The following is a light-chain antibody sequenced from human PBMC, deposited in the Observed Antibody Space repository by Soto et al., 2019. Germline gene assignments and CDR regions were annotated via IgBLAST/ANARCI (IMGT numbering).Light chain of an antibody. Sequence: EIVLTQSPGTLSLSPGERATLSCRASQSVSSSYLAWYQQKPGQAPRLLIYGASSRATGIPDNFSGSGSGTDFTLTISRLEPEDFAVYYCQQYGSSPYTFGQVTKLEIK. V-gene: IGKV3-20*01. CDR2: GAS. CDR3: QQYGSSPYT. CDR1: QSVSSSY. J-gene: IGKJ2*01.